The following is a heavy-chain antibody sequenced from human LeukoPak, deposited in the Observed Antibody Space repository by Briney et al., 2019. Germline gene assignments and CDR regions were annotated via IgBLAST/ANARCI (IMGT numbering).Heavy chain of an antibody. V-gene: IGHV3-7*01. CDR3: TRDLGLRYFHWSPYFDY. CDR1: GFTFSSYW. J-gene: IGHJ4*02. CDR2: IKQDGSEK. Sequence: GGSLRLSCAASGFTFSSYWMSWVRQAPGKGLEWVANIKQDGSEKYYVDSVKGRFTISRDNAKNSLYLQMNSLGAEDTAVYYCTRDLGLRYFHWSPYFDYWGQGTLVTVSS. D-gene: IGHD3-9*01.